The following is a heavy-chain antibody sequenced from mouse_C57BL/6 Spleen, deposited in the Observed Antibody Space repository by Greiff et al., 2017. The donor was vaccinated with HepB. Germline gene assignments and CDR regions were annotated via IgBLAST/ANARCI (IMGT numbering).Heavy chain of an antibody. J-gene: IGHJ2*01. V-gene: IGHV1-64*01. CDR2: IHPNSGST. Sequence: QVHVKQPGAELVKPGASVKLSCKASGYTFTSYWMHWVKQRPGQGLEWIGMIHPNSGSTNYNEKFKSKATLTVDKSSSTAYMQLSSLTSEDSAVYYCARDPYYYGSSYGFDYWGQGTTLTVSS. CDR3: ARDPYYYGSSYGFDY. CDR1: GYTFTSYW. D-gene: IGHD1-1*01.